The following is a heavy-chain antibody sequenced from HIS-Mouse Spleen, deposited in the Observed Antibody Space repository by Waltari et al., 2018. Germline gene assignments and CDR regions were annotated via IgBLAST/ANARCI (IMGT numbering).Heavy chain of an antibody. J-gene: IGHJ2*01. CDR1: GGSIISSSYY. CDR2: IYYSGST. Sequence: QLQLQESGPGLVKPSETLSLTCTVSGGSIISSSYYWGWIRQPPGKGLEWIGSIYYSGSTYYNPSLKSRVTISVDTSKNQFSLKLSSVTAADTAVYYCARHNLNYWYFDLWGRGTLVTVSS. CDR3: ARHNLNYWYFDL. V-gene: IGHV4-39*01.